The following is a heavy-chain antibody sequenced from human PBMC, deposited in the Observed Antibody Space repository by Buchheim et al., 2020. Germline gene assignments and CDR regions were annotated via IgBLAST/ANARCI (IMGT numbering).Heavy chain of an antibody. CDR2: IRGSDGGT. CDR1: GFTFSSYA. D-gene: IGHD5-24*01. Sequence: EVQLVESGGGLVQPGGSLRLSCVASGFTFSSYAMNWVRQAPGKGLEWVSVIRGSDGGTYYAGSVTGRFTISRDNSNNTLYLQMNSLRAEDTAVYYCAKGYRDGYNPFDYWGRGTL. CDR3: AKGYRDGYNPFDY. J-gene: IGHJ4*02. V-gene: IGHV3-23*04.